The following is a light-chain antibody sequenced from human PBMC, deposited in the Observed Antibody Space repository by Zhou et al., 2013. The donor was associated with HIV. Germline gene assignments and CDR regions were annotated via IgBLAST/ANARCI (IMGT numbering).Light chain of an antibody. CDR3: QQYGSSRLT. CDR2: GAS. CDR1: QSVSSSY. V-gene: IGKV3-20*01. J-gene: IGKJ4*01. Sequence: EIMMTQSPATLSVSPGERATLSCRASQSVSSSYLAWYQQKPGQAPRLLIYGASSRATGIPDRFSGSGSGADFTLTISRLEPEDFAVYFCQQYGSSRLTFGGGTKVEIK.